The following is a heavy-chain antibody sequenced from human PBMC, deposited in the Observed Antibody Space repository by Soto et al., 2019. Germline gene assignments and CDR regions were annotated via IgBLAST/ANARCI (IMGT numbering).Heavy chain of an antibody. Sequence: QVQLVQSGAEVKKPGASVKVSCKASGYTFTSYGISWVRQAPGQGLEWMGWISAYYGNTNYAQKLQGSVTMTTDTSTSTAYMELRSLRSDDTAVYYCARDVRRSSHHRGWYFDLWGRCTLVTVSS. CDR3: ARDVRRSSHHRGWYFDL. CDR2: ISAYYGNT. D-gene: IGHD1-26*01. J-gene: IGHJ2*01. CDR1: GYTFTSYG. V-gene: IGHV1-18*01.